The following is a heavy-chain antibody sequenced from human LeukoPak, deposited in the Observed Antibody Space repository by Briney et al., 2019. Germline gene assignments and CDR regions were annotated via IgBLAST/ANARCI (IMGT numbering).Heavy chain of an antibody. V-gene: IGHV1-18*01. Sequence: ASVKVSCKASGYSFTSSGFTWVRQAPGQGLEWVGWTSAYTGNTNYAQKLQGRVTKTTVTSTTTAYMELRSLISDDTAVYYCARIYFGSGSFAFDIWGQGTMVTVPP. CDR1: GYSFTSSG. CDR2: TSAYTGNT. J-gene: IGHJ3*02. D-gene: IGHD3-10*01. CDR3: ARIYFGSGSFAFDI.